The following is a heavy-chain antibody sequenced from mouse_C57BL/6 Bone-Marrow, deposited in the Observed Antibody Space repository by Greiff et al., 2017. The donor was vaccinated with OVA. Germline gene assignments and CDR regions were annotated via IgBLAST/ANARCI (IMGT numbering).Heavy chain of an antibody. Sequence: EVKLMESGGGLVQPGGSLKLSCAASGFTFSDYGMAWVRQAPRKGPEWVAFISNLAYSIYYADTVTGRFTISRENAKNTLYLEMSSLRSEDTAMYYCARQGYYGSNYFDVWGTGTTVTVSS. V-gene: IGHV5-15*01. J-gene: IGHJ1*03. D-gene: IGHD1-1*01. CDR1: GFTFSDYG. CDR3: ARQGYYGSNYFDV. CDR2: ISNLAYSI.